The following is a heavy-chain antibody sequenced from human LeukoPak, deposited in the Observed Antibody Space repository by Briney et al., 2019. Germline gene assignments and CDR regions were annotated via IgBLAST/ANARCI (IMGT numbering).Heavy chain of an antibody. Sequence: GASVTVSCTASGCTFTGYYMHWVRQAPGQGLEWMGWINPNSGDTNYAQKFQGRVTMTRDTSISTAYMELSRLRSDDTAVYYCAKDRYYGMDVWGQGTTVTVSS. CDR3: AKDRYYGMDV. D-gene: IGHD2-15*01. CDR1: GCTFTGYY. J-gene: IGHJ6*02. V-gene: IGHV1-2*02. CDR2: INPNSGDT.